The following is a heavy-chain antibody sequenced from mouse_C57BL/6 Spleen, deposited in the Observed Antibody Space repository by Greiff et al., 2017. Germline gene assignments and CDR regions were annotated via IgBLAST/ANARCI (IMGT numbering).Heavy chain of an antibody. CDR3: VRHMITDWFSY. Sequence: VKLQESGPGLVAPSQSLSITCTVSGFSLTSYGVSWVRQPPGKGLEWLGVIWGDGSTNDHSALISRLSISKDNYKSQVVLKLNSLQTDDTDTYYCVRHMITDWFSYWGQGTLVTVSA. V-gene: IGHV2-3*01. D-gene: IGHD2-4*01. CDR2: IWGDGST. CDR1: GFSLTSYG. J-gene: IGHJ3*01.